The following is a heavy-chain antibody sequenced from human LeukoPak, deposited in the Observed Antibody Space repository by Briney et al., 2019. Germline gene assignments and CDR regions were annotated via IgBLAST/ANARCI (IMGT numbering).Heavy chain of an antibody. D-gene: IGHD3-16*01. CDR1: GFIFSSYS. CDR3: ARDSFVMPGDC. Sequence: PGGSLRLSCAASGFIFSSYSMSWVRQAPGKGLEWLSYISSSNHAIYYADSVKGRFTISRDNAKNTVYLQMNSLRAEDTAVYYCARDSFVMPGDCWGQGTLVTVSS. J-gene: IGHJ4*02. V-gene: IGHV3-48*04. CDR2: ISSSNHAI.